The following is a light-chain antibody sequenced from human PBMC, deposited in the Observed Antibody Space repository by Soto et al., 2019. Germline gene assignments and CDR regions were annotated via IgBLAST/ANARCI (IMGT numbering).Light chain of an antibody. Sequence: QSVLTQPPSVSGSPGQSVTISCTGTSSDVDSYNRVSWYQQPPGTAPKLMIYEVSNRPSGVPDRFSGSKSGNTASLTISGLQAEDEADYYCSSFTSSSTYGFGTGTKVTVL. CDR1: SSDVDSYNR. J-gene: IGLJ1*01. CDR3: SSFTSSSTYG. V-gene: IGLV2-18*02. CDR2: EVS.